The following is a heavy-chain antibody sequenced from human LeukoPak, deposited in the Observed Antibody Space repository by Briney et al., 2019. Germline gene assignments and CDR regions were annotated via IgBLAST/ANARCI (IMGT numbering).Heavy chain of an antibody. Sequence: GGSLRLSCVASGFTFSTYSMTWVRQAPGKGLDWVSSISSSSSYIYYADSVKGRFTISRDNAKNSLYLQMNSLRAEDTAVYYCARDISWFGELLTSGMDVWGQGTTVTVS. D-gene: IGHD3-10*01. V-gene: IGHV3-21*01. CDR2: ISSSSSYI. CDR3: ARDISWFGELLTSGMDV. CDR1: GFTFSTYS. J-gene: IGHJ6*02.